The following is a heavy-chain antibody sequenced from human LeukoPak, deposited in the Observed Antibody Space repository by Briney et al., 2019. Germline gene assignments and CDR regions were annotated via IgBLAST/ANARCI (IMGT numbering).Heavy chain of an antibody. CDR2: ISYDGSNK. V-gene: IGHV3-30-3*01. CDR1: GFTFSSYA. J-gene: IGHJ4*02. D-gene: IGHD3-3*01. Sequence: PGGSLRLSCAASGFTFSSYAMHWVRQAPGKGLEWVAVISYDGSNKYYADSVKGRFTISRDNSKNTLYLQMNSLRAEDTAVYYCARESRFLEWLPEYYFDYWGQGTLVTVSS. CDR3: ARESRFLEWLPEYYFDY.